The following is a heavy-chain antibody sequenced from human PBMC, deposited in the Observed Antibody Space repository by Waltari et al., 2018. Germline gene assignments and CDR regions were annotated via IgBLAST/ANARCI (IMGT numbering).Heavy chain of an antibody. D-gene: IGHD1-1*01. Sequence: EVQLVESGGDLIQPGGSLRLPCAASGFTVGNNFMGWVRQAPGKGLEWVSVIYSGGSTNYIDSVRGRFTISRDSSKNTLYLQMNSLRAEDTAVYYCAKVDNVGLNNYWGQGTLVTVSS. V-gene: IGHV3-53*01. J-gene: IGHJ4*02. CDR2: IYSGGST. CDR1: GFTVGNNF. CDR3: AKVDNVGLNNY.